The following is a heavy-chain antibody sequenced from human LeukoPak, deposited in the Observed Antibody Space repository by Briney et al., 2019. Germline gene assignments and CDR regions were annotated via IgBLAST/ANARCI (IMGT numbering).Heavy chain of an antibody. Sequence: GESLKIFCKGSGYTFRNYWIAWVRQMPGKGLEWMGIINPGDSDTRYSPSFQGQVTISADESTTTAYLQWSSLKASDTAMYYCARHRAAGGSYYYGADVWGQGTTVTVSS. CDR1: GYTFRNYW. J-gene: IGHJ6*02. CDR2: INPGDSDT. CDR3: ARHRAAGGSYYYGADV. D-gene: IGHD6-13*01. V-gene: IGHV5-51*01.